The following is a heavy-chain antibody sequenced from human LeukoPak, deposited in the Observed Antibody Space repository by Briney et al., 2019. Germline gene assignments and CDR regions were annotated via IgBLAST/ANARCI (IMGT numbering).Heavy chain of an antibody. D-gene: IGHD5/OR15-5a*01. J-gene: IGHJ4*02. CDR3: ARDLASVGPAAGH. V-gene: IGHV4-30-2*01. Sequence: PSQTLSLTCAVSGGSISSGGYSWSWIRQPPGKGLEWIGYIYHSGSTYYNPSLKSRVTISVDTSKNQFSLKLSSVTAADTAVYYCARDLASVGPAAGHWGQGTLVTVSS. CDR2: IYHSGST. CDR1: GGSISSGGYS.